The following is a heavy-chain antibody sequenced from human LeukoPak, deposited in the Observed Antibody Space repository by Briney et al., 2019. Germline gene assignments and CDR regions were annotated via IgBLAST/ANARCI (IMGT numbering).Heavy chain of an antibody. CDR2: LSGSGSST. CDR1: GFTFSSHA. Sequence: GGSLRLSCAASGFTFSSHAMSWVHQAPGKGLEWVSGLSGSGSSTFYADSVKGQFTISRDSSKNTLYLQMNRLRVEDTAMYYCVRPPPGYSSSWFYFHSWGQGTLVTVSS. J-gene: IGHJ4*02. V-gene: IGHV3-23*01. CDR3: VRPPPGYSSSWFYFHS. D-gene: IGHD6-13*01.